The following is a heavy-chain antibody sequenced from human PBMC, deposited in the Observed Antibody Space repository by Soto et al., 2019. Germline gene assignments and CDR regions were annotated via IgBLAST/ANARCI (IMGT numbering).Heavy chain of an antibody. CDR3: ARTPNNGRAGVYGMDV. V-gene: IGHV1-2*04. J-gene: IGHJ6*02. Sequence: QVQLVQSGAEAKKPGASLKVSCKASGYTFSDYYIHWVRQAPGQGLEWMGWIESDSGDTKYAQKLQGWGTMTRDTSINTAYMELSRLRSDDTAVYYCARTPNNGRAGVYGMDVWGQGTTVTVSS. D-gene: IGHD1-26*01. CDR2: IESDSGDT. CDR1: GYTFSDYY.